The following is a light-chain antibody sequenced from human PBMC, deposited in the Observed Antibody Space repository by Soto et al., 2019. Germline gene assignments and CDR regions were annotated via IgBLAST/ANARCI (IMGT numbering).Light chain of an antibody. V-gene: IGLV2-14*01. CDR1: SSDVGGYNY. Sequence: QSALTQPASVSGSPGQSITISCTGTSSDVGGYNYVSWYQQHPGKAPKLMIYDVTNRPSGVSNRFSGSKSGNTASLTISGLQSEDEADYYCRSYASSIHVVFGGGTKLTVL. CDR2: DVT. CDR3: RSYASSIHVV. J-gene: IGLJ2*01.